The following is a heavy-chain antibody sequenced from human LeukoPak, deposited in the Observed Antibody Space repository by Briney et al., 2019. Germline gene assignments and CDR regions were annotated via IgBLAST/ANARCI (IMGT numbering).Heavy chain of an antibody. Sequence: GGSLRLSCVASGFTFSRYWMHWVRQAPGKGLVWVSRINSDGRSTSYADSVKGRFSISRDNAENTLYLQMNSLRDEDTAVYYCAKDHSNALRRFGELIRRTRDGYFDYWGQGTLVTVSS. CDR2: INSDGRST. CDR3: AKDHSNALRRFGELIRRTRDGYFDY. D-gene: IGHD3-10*01. CDR1: GFTFSRYW. J-gene: IGHJ4*02. V-gene: IGHV3-74*01.